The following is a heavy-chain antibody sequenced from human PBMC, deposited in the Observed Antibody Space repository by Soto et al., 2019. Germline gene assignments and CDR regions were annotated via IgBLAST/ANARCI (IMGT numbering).Heavy chain of an antibody. CDR2: IYYSGTT. J-gene: IGHJ6*02. CDR3: ARDGGFCTNGVCPVYYYYGMDV. D-gene: IGHD2-8*01. CDR1: GGSISSGEYY. Sequence: QVQLQESGPGLVKPSQTLSLTCTVSGGSISSGEYYWSWIRQPPGKGLEWIGNIYYSGTTYYNPSIKIRVTISLHTSKNQFSRKLSSVTAADTAVYYCARDGGFCTNGVCPVYYYYGMDVWGQGTTVTVSS. V-gene: IGHV4-30-4*01.